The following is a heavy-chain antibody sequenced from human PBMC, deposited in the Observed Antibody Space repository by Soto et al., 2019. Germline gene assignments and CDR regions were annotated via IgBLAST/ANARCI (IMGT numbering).Heavy chain of an antibody. J-gene: IGHJ4*02. V-gene: IGHV3-23*01. CDR2: ISGSGGST. Sequence: LRLSCAASGFTFSSYAMSWVRQAPGKGLEWVSAISGSGGSTYYADSVKGRFTISRDNSKNTLYLQMNSLRAEDTAVYYCASAVVVAAQFDYWGQGTLVTVSS. D-gene: IGHD2-15*01. CDR1: GFTFSSYA. CDR3: ASAVVVAAQFDY.